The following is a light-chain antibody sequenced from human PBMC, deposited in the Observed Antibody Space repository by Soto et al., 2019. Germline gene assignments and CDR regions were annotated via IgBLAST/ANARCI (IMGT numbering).Light chain of an antibody. J-gene: IGKJ1*01. CDR1: QNLGTLY. CDR2: SAS. Sequence: EIVLTQSPGTLSLSPGERGTLPCRASQNLGTLYLAWFQQKSGQAPRLLIYSASRRATGIQDRFTGSGSGTDFTLTINRVEPEDFAVYFCQQYAGSPRTVGQGTKVDIK. CDR3: QQYAGSPRT. V-gene: IGKV3-20*01.